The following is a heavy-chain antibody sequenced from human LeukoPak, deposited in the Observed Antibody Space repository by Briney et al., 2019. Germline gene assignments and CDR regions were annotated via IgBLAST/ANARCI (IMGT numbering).Heavy chain of an antibody. J-gene: IGHJ4*02. CDR1: GFTFDDYA. D-gene: IGHD3-22*01. CDR2: ISWNSGSI. V-gene: IGHV3-9*01. CDR3: AKDYYYDSSGYIPQ. Sequence: QTGGSLRLSCAASGFTFDDYATHWVRQAPGKGLEWVSGISWNSGSIGYADSVKGRFTISRDNAKNSLYLQMNSLRAEDTALYYCAKDYYYDSSGYIPQWGQGTLVTVSS.